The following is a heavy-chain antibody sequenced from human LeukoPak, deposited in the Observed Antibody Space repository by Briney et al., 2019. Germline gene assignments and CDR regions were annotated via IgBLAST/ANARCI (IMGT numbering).Heavy chain of an antibody. CDR2: ISGGGGST. D-gene: IGHD3-22*01. CDR3: AKVPYYDSAFDY. CDR1: GFTFNSYA. Sequence: GGSLRLSCAASGFTFNSYAMSWVRQAPGKGLEWVSTISGGGGSTYHADSVKGRFTISRDNSKNTLYLQMNSLRAEDTAVYYCAKVPYYDSAFDYWGQGTLVTVSS. V-gene: IGHV3-23*01. J-gene: IGHJ4*02.